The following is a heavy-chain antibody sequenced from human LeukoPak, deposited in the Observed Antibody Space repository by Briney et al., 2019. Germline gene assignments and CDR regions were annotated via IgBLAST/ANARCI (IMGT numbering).Heavy chain of an antibody. J-gene: IGHJ3*02. V-gene: IGHV1-2*02. CDR3: ARSYGGDAFDI. CDR2: INPNSGGT. Sequence: ASVKVSCKASGYTFTSYDINWVRQATGQGLEWMGWINPNSGGTNYAQKFQGRVTMTRDTSISTAYMELSGLRSDDTAVYYCARSYGGDAFDIWGQGTMVTVSS. D-gene: IGHD4-17*01. CDR1: GYTFTSYD.